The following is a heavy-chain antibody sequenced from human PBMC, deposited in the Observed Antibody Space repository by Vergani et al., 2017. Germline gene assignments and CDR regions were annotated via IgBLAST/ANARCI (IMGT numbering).Heavy chain of an antibody. D-gene: IGHD3-9*01. CDR3: ASDKTDFFVSSREYPNWLYF. V-gene: IGHV3-30*03. J-gene: IGHJ4*02. Sequence: QVSLVESGGGVVQPGRSLTLTCSASGFGFKNFAMHWVRQAPGKGLGGVATISKDVTHDYYEPSVRGRFASSRDNFKNTMFLQMDKLTTDDTAVYFCASDKTDFFVSSREYPNWLYFWGQGILVTVSS. CDR1: GFGFKNFA. CDR2: ISKDVTHD.